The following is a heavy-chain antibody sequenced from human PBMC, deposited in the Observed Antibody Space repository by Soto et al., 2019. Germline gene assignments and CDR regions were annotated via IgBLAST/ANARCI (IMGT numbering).Heavy chain of an antibody. CDR3: ARLPSRHLVDY. CDR2: MFYGVST. Sequence: SATLSITCTVSGSSINSSGYYWGWIRQPPGKGLEWIGSMFYGVSTYYNPSLKSRVTVSVDTSKNQFSLNLRSVTAADTAVYYCARLPSRHLVDYWGQGTLVTVSS. V-gene: IGHV4-39*01. D-gene: IGHD3-3*02. CDR1: GSSINSSGYY. J-gene: IGHJ4*02.